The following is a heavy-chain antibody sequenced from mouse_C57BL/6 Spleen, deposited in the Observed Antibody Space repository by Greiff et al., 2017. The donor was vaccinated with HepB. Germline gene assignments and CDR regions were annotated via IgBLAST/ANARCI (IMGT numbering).Heavy chain of an antibody. Sequence: EVKLVESGGDLVKPGGSLKLSCAASGFTFSSYGMSWVRQTPDKGLEWVATISSCGSYTYYPESVKGRITITRDNAKNTLYLQMSSRKSEDTAVYYCARGGWLRRSYWYFDVWGTGTTVTVSS. V-gene: IGHV5-6*02. J-gene: IGHJ1*03. CDR3: ARGGWLRRSYWYFDV. CDR1: GFTFSSYG. D-gene: IGHD2-2*01. CDR2: ISSCGSYT.